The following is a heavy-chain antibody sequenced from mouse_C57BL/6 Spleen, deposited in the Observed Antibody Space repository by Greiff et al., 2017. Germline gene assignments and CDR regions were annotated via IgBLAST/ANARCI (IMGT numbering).Heavy chain of an antibody. J-gene: IGHJ2*01. CDR3: ARGGDVGSYYFDY. Sequence: QVQLQQPGAELVRPGSSVKLSCKASGYTFTSYWMDWVKQRPGQGLEWIGNIYPSDSETHYNQKFKDKATLTVDKSSSTAYMQLSSLTSEDSAVYYGARGGDVGSYYFDYWGQGTTLTVSS. CDR1: GYTFTSYW. D-gene: IGHD3-1*01. CDR2: IYPSDSET. V-gene: IGHV1-61*01.